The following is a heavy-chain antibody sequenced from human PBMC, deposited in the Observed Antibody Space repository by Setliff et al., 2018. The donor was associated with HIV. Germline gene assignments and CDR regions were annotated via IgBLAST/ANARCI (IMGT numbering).Heavy chain of an antibody. Sequence: GGSLRLSCAASGFTFSNYGMHWVRQAPGKGLEWVAVISYDGSNKYYADSVKGRFTISRDNSKNTLYLQMNSLRAEDTAVYYCARDRLVSGGAFDIWGQGTMVTVSS. CDR1: GFTFSNYG. D-gene: IGHD5-12*01. V-gene: IGHV3-30*19. CDR3: ARDRLVSGGAFDI. CDR2: ISYDGSNK. J-gene: IGHJ3*02.